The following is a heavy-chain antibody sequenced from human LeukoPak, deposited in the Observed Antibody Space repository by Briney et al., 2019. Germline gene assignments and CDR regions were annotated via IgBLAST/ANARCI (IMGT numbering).Heavy chain of an antibody. CDR3: ARFRGSGYSFDY. CDR2: IYYSGST. Sequence: SETLSLTCSVSGGSISSYDWSWIRQPPGKGLEWIGYIYYSGSTNYNPSLKSRVTISVDTSKNQFSMRLSSVTAADTAVHYCARFRGSGYSFDYWGQGTLVTVSS. D-gene: IGHD3-22*01. V-gene: IGHV4-59*08. CDR1: GGSISSYD. J-gene: IGHJ4*02.